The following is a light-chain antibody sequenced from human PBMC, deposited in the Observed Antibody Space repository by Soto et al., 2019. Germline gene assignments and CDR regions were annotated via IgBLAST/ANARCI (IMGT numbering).Light chain of an antibody. Sequence: EIVLTQSPATLSLSPGERATLSCRASQSVSSYLAWYQQKPGQAPRLLIYGASNRATGIPARFSGSGSGTDFTLTISSLEPEDFAVYYCQQRSNWPLITFGQGTRWRL. CDR1: QSVSSY. V-gene: IGKV3-11*01. CDR3: QQRSNWPLIT. J-gene: IGKJ5*01. CDR2: GAS.